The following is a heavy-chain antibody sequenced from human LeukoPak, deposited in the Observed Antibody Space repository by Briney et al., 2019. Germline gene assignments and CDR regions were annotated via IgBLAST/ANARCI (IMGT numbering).Heavy chain of an antibody. J-gene: IGHJ4*02. CDR2: IYHSGST. CDR1: GGSIISSNW. V-gene: IGHV4-4*02. Sequence: SETLCLTCAVSGGSIISSNWWSWVRQPPGRGLEWIGEIYHSGSTNYNPSLKSRVTMSVDTSKNQFSLRLSSVTAADTAAYCARENWRSKSIDFDSWGQGTLVTVSS. CDR3: ARENWRSKSIDFDS. D-gene: IGHD6-6*01.